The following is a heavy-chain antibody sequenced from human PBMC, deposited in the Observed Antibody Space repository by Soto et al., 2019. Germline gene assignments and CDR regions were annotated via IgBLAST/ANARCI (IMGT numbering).Heavy chain of an antibody. D-gene: IGHD6-13*01. Sequence: ASVKVSCKASGYTFTSYYMHWVRQAPGQGLEWMGMINPSGGSTTYTQKFQGRVTMTRDTSTSTVYMELSSLTSEDTAVYYCAREEADGNGRRMDVCGQASTVTVSS. CDR1: GYTFTSYY. J-gene: IGHJ6*02. CDR3: AREEADGNGRRMDV. CDR2: INPSGGST. V-gene: IGHV1-46*01.